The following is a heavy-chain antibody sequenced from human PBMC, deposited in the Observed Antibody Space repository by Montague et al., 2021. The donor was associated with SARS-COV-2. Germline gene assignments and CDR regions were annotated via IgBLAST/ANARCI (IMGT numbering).Heavy chain of an antibody. CDR2: INHSGST. V-gene: IGHV4-34*01. J-gene: IGHJ5*02. CDR3: ASLTLGYCSSTSCYSDWFDP. Sequence: SETLSLTCAVYGGSFSGYYWSWIRQPPGKGLEWIGEINHSGSTNYNPSLKSRVTISVDTSKNQFSLKLSSVTAADTAVYYCASLTLGYCSSTSCYSDWFDPWGQGTLVTDSS. D-gene: IGHD2-2*02. CDR1: GGSFSGYY.